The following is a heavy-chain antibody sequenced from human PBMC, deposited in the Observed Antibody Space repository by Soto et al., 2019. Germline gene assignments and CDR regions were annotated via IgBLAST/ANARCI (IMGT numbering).Heavy chain of an antibody. CDR2: INPNSGGT. J-gene: IGHJ6*02. CDR1: GYTFTGYY. CDR3: ARDLERVSGWYFMSYGMDV. D-gene: IGHD6-19*01. Sequence: ASVKVSCKASGYTFTGYYMHWVRQAPGQGLEWMGWINPNSGGTNYAQKFQGWVTMTRDTSISTAYMELSRLRSDDTAVYYCARDLERVSGWYFMSYGMDVGGQGTRVT. V-gene: IGHV1-2*04.